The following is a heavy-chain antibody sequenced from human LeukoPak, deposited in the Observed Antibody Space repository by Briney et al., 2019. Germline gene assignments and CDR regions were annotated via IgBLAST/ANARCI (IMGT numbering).Heavy chain of an antibody. J-gene: IGHJ3*02. CDR3: ARHGSSSLYAFDI. CDR1: GGSISSYY. Sequence: SETLSLTCTVSGGSISSYYWSWIRQPPGKGLEWIGYIYYSGSTNYNPSLKSRVTISVDTSKNQFSLKLSSVTAADTAVYYCARHGSSSLYAFDIWGRGTMVSVSS. V-gene: IGHV4-59*08. D-gene: IGHD6-13*01. CDR2: IYYSGST.